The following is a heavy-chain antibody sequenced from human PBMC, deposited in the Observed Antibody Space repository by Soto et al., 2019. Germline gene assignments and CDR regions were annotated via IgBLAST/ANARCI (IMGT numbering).Heavy chain of an antibody. D-gene: IGHD2-21*01. CDR3: ASLNATFSIHPPYFDS. CDR2: IYSGGST. Sequence: EVQLVESGGGLIQPGGSLRLSCAASGFTVSNNYMSWVRQAPGKGLEWVSVIYSGGSTFYADSVKGRFTISRDNSKNTLYLQMNSLRADDTAVYYCASLNATFSIHPPYFDSWGQGTLFTVSS. V-gene: IGHV3-53*01. CDR1: GFTVSNNY. J-gene: IGHJ4*02.